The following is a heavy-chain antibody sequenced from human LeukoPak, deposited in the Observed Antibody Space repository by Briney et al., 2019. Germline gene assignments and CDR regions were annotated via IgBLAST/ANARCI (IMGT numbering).Heavy chain of an antibody. Sequence: SQTLSLTCAISGDSVSTNSAAWVWIRQSPSRGLEWLGRTYYRSKWYNDYAVSVKSRITINPDTSKNQFSLQLNSVSPEDTAVYYCARGAAAAANYYMDVWGKGTTVTVSS. J-gene: IGHJ6*03. D-gene: IGHD6-13*01. CDR2: TYYRSKWYN. CDR3: ARGAAAAANYYMDV. V-gene: IGHV6-1*01. CDR1: GDSVSTNSAA.